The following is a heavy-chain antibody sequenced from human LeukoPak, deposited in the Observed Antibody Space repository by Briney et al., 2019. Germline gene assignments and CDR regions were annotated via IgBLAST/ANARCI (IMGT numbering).Heavy chain of an antibody. Sequence: GGSLRLSCAASGVTLSDGWMSWVRQAPGEGVEWVGRIKSKTDGGTTEYPAPVKGRFTISRDDSKNTMDLQMNNLKTEDTAVYFCAAGGHYFGLWGRGTLVTVSS. CDR3: AAGGHYFGL. D-gene: IGHD3-10*01. CDR1: GVTLSDGW. CDR2: IKSKTDGGTT. V-gene: IGHV3-15*05. J-gene: IGHJ2*01.